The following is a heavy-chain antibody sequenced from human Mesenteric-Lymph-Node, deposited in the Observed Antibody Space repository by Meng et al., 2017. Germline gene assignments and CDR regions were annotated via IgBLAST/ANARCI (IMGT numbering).Heavy chain of an antibody. CDR2: INHSGST. Sequence: SETLSLTCTVSGGSISSGGYYWSWIRQPPGKGLEWIGEINHSGSTNYNPSLKSRVTLSVDTSKNQYSLMLSSVAAADTAVYYCARGGDPNIAGYFDLWGRGTLVTVSS. D-gene: IGHD6-13*01. V-gene: IGHV4-39*07. J-gene: IGHJ2*01. CDR1: GGSISSGGYY. CDR3: ARGGDPNIAGYFDL.